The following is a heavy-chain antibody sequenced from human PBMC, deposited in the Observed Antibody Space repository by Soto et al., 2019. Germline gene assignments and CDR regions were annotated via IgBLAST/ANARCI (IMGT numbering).Heavy chain of an antibody. CDR2: IYYSGST. D-gene: IGHD3-16*01. Sequence: SETLSLTCTVSGGSINNYYWSWIRQPPGKGLEWIGYIYYSGSTNHNPNYNPSLKSRVTISGDTSKNQFSLKLSSVTAADTAVYYCARILITFGGAHSVDYYYYYMDVWGKGTTVTVSS. CDR1: GGSINNYY. J-gene: IGHJ6*03. V-gene: IGHV4-59*08. CDR3: ARILITFGGAHSVDYYYYYMDV.